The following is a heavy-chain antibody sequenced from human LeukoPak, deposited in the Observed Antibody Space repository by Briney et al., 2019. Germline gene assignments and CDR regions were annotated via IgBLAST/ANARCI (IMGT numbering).Heavy chain of an antibody. D-gene: IGHD6-19*01. CDR3: PKDNSGLDY. CDR1: GFTFTNYG. V-gene: IGHV3-30*02. J-gene: IGHJ4*02. CDR2: IPYDGSKT. Sequence: GGSLRLSCAASGFTFTNYGMHWVRQAPGKGLEWVAFIPYDGSKTYYADCVKGRFTISRDNSKNTLYVQMDSLRAEDTAVYYCPKDNSGLDYRGQGTLVTVSS.